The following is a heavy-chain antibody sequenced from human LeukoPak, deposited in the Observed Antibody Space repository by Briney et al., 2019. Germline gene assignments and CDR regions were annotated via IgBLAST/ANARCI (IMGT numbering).Heavy chain of an antibody. Sequence: GGSLRLSCAASGFTFSSYEMNWVRQAPGKGLEWISCISSSGSFIYYADSVKGRFTISRDNVKNSLYLQMTSLRAEDTAVYYCATSVKRGSSAYWGQGTLVTVSS. CDR1: GFTFSSYE. V-gene: IGHV3-48*03. CDR3: ATSVKRGSSAY. CDR2: ISSSGSFI. D-gene: IGHD5-12*01. J-gene: IGHJ4*02.